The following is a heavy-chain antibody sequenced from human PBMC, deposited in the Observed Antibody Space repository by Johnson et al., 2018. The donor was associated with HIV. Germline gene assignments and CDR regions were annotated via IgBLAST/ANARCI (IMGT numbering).Heavy chain of an antibody. V-gene: IGHV3-30-3*01. CDR3: AKSPMYYDSSGAFDI. J-gene: IGHJ3*02. D-gene: IGHD3-3*01. CDR1: GFTFSSYA. Sequence: QVQLVESGGGLVQPGGSLRLSCAASGFTFSSYAMHWVRQAPGKGLEWVAVISYDGSNKYYADSVKGRFTISSDNSKNTLYLQMNSLRAEDTALYYCAKSPMYYDSSGAFDIWGQGTMVTVSS. CDR2: ISYDGSNK.